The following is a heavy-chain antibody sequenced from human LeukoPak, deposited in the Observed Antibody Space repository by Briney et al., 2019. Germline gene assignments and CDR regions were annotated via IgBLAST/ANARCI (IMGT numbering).Heavy chain of an antibody. CDR3: ARRAGEYSHPYDY. Sequence: WGSLRLSCAASGFTFSSYSMSWVRQAPGKGLEWVSVIYSGSSTYYADSVKGRFTISRDNSKNTLYLQMNSLRAEDTAIYYCARRAGEYSHPYDYWGQGTLVTVSS. V-gene: IGHV3-66*04. CDR2: IYSGSST. CDR1: GFTFSSYS. D-gene: IGHD2-15*01. J-gene: IGHJ4*02.